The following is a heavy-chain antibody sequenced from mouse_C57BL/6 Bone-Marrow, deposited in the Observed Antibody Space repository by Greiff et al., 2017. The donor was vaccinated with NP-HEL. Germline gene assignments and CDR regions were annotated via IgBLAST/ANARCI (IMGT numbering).Heavy chain of an antibody. CDR3: APSLPWFAY. CDR1: GYTFTSYG. J-gene: IGHJ3*01. Sequence: VKLVESGAELARPGASVKLSCKASGYTFTSYGISWVKQRTGQGLEWIGEIYPRSGNTYYNEKFKGKATLTADKSSSTAYMELRSLTSEDSAVYFCAPSLPWFAYWGQGTLVTVSA. D-gene: IGHD6-1*01. V-gene: IGHV1-81*01. CDR2: IYPRSGNT.